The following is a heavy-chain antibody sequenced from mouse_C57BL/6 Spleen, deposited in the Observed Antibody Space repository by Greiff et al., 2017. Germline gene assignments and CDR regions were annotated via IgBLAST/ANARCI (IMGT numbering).Heavy chain of an antibody. CDR3: ASPYGNYENYFDY. Sequence: QVQLQQSGAELARPGASVKLSCKASGYTFTSYGISWVKQRTGQGLEWIGEIYPRSGNTYYNEKFKGKATLTADKSSSTAYMELRSLTSEDSSVYFCASPYGNYENYFDYWGQGTTLTVSS. J-gene: IGHJ2*01. CDR2: IYPRSGNT. D-gene: IGHD2-1*01. V-gene: IGHV1-81*01. CDR1: GYTFTSYG.